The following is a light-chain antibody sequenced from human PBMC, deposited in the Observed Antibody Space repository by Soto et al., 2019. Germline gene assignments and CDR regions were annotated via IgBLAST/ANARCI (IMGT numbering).Light chain of an antibody. CDR3: QHYGHPQWT. J-gene: IGKJ1*01. CDR2: GVF. Sequence: VMTHSPFTLSFPQGERATLSCRASRDAYNRYLAWYQQRPGQAPRLLIYGVFRRANGIPDRFSGSGFGTDFTLTITRLEPEDFAVYYCQHYGHPQWTFGQGTKADVK. V-gene: IGKV3-20*01. CDR1: RDAYNRY.